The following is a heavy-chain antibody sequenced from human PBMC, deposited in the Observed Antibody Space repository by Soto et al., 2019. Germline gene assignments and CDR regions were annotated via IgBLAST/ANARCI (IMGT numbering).Heavy chain of an antibody. J-gene: IGHJ5*02. CDR3: ARDLGDYDFWSVLDP. D-gene: IGHD3-3*01. V-gene: IGHV1-18*01. CDR2: ISAYNGNT. CDR1: GYTFTSYC. Sequence: GASVKVSCKASGYTFTSYCISWVRQAPGQGLEWMGWISAYNGNTNYAQKLQGRVTMTTDTSTSTAYMELRSLRSDDTAVYYCARDLGDYDFWSVLDPWGQGTLVTVSS.